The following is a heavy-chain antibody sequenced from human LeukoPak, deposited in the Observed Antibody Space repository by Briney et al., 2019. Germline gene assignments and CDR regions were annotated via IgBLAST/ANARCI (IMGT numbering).Heavy chain of an antibody. J-gene: IGHJ1*01. V-gene: IGHV3-66*01. D-gene: IGHD6-13*01. CDR3: ARVGPDSSSSHSVEH. Sequence: GGSLRLSCAASGFTVSSNYMSWVRQAPGKGLEWVSVIYSGGSTYYADSVKGRFTISRDNSKNTLYLQMNSLRAEDTAVYYCARVGPDSSSSHSVEHWGQGTLVTVSS. CDR2: IYSGGST. CDR1: GFTVSSNY.